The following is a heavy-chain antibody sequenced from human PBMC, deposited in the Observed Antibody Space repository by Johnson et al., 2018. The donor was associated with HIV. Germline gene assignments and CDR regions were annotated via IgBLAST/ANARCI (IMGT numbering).Heavy chain of an antibody. J-gene: IGHJ3*02. V-gene: IGHV3-30*03. CDR3: VRDLWQQLRGAFDI. CDR2: VSYDGSYK. Sequence: QVQLVESGGGVVQPGRSLRLSCAASGFTFSNYGMHWVRQAPGKGLEWVSVVSYDGSYKYYADSVKGRFTISRDNSKNKLYLQMNSLRADDTAVYYCVRDLWQQLRGAFDIWGQGTMVTVSS. CDR1: GFTFSNYG. D-gene: IGHD6-13*01.